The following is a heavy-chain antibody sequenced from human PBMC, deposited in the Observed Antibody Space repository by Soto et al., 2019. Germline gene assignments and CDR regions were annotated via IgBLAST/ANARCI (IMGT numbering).Heavy chain of an antibody. D-gene: IGHD6-19*01. J-gene: IGHJ4*02. CDR1: GYTFTSYD. CDR2: TNPNSGNT. CDR3: ARGTYRKWLVRGIAFDF. Sequence: GASVKVSCKASGYTFTSYDINWVRQATGQGLEWMGWTNPNSGNTGYAQKFQGRVTMTRNTSISTAYMELSSLRSEDTAVYYCARGTYRKWLVRGIAFDFWGQGTLVTVSS. V-gene: IGHV1-8*01.